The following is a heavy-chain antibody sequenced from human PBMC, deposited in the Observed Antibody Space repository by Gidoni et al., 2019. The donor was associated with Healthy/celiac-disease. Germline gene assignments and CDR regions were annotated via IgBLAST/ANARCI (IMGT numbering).Heavy chain of an antibody. CDR2: IYYSGST. J-gene: IGHJ4*02. V-gene: IGHV4-61*01. CDR3: ARGHPNYDILTGYYNGIEIDY. Sequence: QVQLQESGPGLVKPSETLSLTCTVSGGSVSSGSYYWRWIRQPPGKGLEWIGYIYYSGSTNYNPSLKSRVTISVDTSKNQFSLKLSSVTAADTAVYYCARGHPNYDILTGYYNGIEIDYWGQGTLVTVSS. D-gene: IGHD3-9*01. CDR1: GGSVSSGSYY.